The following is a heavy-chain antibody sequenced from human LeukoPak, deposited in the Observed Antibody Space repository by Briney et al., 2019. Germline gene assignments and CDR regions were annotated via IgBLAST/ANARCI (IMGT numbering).Heavy chain of an antibody. CDR3: AKDTRQLWFGELYDY. Sequence: GGSLRLSCAASGFTFSDYYMSWIRQAPGKGLEWVAFIRYDGSNKYYADSVKGRFTISRDNSKNTLYLQMNSLRAEDTAVYYCAKDTRQLWFGELYDYWGQGTLVTVSS. J-gene: IGHJ4*02. D-gene: IGHD3-10*01. CDR2: IRYDGSNK. CDR1: GFTFSDYY. V-gene: IGHV3-30*02.